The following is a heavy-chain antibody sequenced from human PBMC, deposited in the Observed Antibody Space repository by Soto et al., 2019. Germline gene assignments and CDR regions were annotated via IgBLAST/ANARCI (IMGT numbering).Heavy chain of an antibody. J-gene: IGHJ4*02. CDR3: ARYTLGGAYDFLH. V-gene: IGHV3-66*01. CDR2: ISSGGST. Sequence: EVQLVESGGGLVQPGGSLRLSCAASGFTVSNLYMTWVRQAPGKGLQWVAVISSGGSTYYADSVKGRFTISRDNSKNTLCLVINSLRAEDTAVYYCARYTLGGAYDFLHGGQGTLVRVSS. D-gene: IGHD3-3*01. CDR1: GFTVSNLY.